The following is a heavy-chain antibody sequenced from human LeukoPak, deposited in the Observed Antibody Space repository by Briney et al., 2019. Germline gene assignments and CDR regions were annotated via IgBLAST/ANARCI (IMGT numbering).Heavy chain of an antibody. CDR1: GGTLSSYA. D-gene: IGHD6-19*01. CDR3: TREGASGWYWAFDY. Sequence: GASVKVSCKASGGTLSSYAISWVRQAPGQGLEWMGGIIPIFGTANYAQKFQGRVTITTDESTSTAYMELSSLRSEDTAVYYCTREGASGWYWAFDYWGQGTLVTVSS. J-gene: IGHJ4*02. CDR2: IIPIFGTA. V-gene: IGHV1-69*05.